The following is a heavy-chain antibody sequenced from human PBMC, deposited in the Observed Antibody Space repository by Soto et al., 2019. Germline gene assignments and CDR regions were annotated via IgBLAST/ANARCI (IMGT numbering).Heavy chain of an antibody. D-gene: IGHD5-12*01. CDR2: IWYVGSNK. Sequence: GGSLRLSCAASGFTFSSYGMHWVRQAPGKGLEWVAVIWYVGSNKYYADSVKGRFTISRDNSKNTLYLQMNSLRAEGTAVYYCARVGWLRSGYYYYYGMDGWGQGTTVTVSS. CDR3: ARVGWLRSGYYYYYGMDG. CDR1: GFTFSSYG. V-gene: IGHV3-33*01. J-gene: IGHJ6*02.